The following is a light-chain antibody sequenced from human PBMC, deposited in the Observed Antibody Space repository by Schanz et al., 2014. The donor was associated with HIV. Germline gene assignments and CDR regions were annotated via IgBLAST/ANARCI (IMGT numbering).Light chain of an antibody. CDR2: GNS. Sequence: QSVLAQPPSVSGAPGQRVTISCTGNSSNIGAGYDVHWYQQLPETAPKLLIYGNSNRPSGVPDRFSGSKSGTSASLAITGLQAEDEADYYCSSYTSSSLLVVFGGGTKLTVL. J-gene: IGLJ2*01. V-gene: IGLV1-40*01. CDR1: SSNIGAGYD. CDR3: SSYTSSSLLVV.